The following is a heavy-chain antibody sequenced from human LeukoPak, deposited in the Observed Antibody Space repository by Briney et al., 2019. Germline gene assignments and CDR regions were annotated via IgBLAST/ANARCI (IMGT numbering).Heavy chain of an antibody. J-gene: IGHJ4*02. CDR2: INPSGGST. V-gene: IGHV1-46*01. CDR1: GFTFTGYY. CDR3: ARVPYSSGWIDY. Sequence: ASVKVSCKASGFTFTGYYMHWVRQAPGQGLEWMGIINPSGGSTSYAQKFQGRVTMTRDTSTSTVYMELSSLRSEDTAVYYCARVPYSSGWIDYWGQGTLVTVSS. D-gene: IGHD6-19*01.